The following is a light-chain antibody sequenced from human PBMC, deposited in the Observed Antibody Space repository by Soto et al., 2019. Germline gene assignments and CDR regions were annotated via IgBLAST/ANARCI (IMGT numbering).Light chain of an antibody. CDR1: QGISSS. Sequence: DIQLTQSPSFMSASVADRVTITCRASQGISSSLAWYQQKPGKAPKLLIYAASTLQSGVPSRFSGSESGTEFTITISSLQPEDFATYYCQQLNTYPFTFGGGTKVEIK. J-gene: IGKJ4*01. CDR2: AAS. CDR3: QQLNTYPFT. V-gene: IGKV1-9*01.